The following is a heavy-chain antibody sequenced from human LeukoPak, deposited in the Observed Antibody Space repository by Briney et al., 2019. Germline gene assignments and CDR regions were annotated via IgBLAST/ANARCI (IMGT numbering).Heavy chain of an antibody. J-gene: IGHJ4*02. CDR1: GYSFTSYW. CDR2: IDPSDSYT. D-gene: IGHD2-21*02. V-gene: IGHV5-10-1*01. Sequence: GESLKISRKGSGYSFTSYWISWVRQMPGKGLEWMGRIDPSDSYTNYSPSFQGHVTISADKSISTAYLQWSSLKASDTAMYYCARTYCGGDCYYSYFDYWGQGTLVTVSS. CDR3: ARTYCGGDCYYSYFDY.